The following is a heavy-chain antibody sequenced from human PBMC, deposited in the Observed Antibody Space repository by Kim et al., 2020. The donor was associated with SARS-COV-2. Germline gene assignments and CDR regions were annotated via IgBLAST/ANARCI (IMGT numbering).Heavy chain of an antibody. V-gene: IGHV4-34*01. CDR1: GGSFSGYY. Sequence: SETLSLTCAVYGGSFSGYYWSWIRQPPGKGLEWIGEINHSGSTNYNPSLKSRVTISVDTSKNQFSLKLSSVTAADTAVYYCARSRAVRLWDPYFDYWGQGTLVTVSS. CDR3: ARSRAVRLWDPYFDY. CDR2: INHSGST. J-gene: IGHJ4*02. D-gene: IGHD1-26*01.